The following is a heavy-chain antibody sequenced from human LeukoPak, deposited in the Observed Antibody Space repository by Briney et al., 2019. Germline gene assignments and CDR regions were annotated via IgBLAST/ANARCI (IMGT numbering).Heavy chain of an antibody. CDR3: ARDMGIETGYYVDY. CDR1: GFTVSSNY. J-gene: IGHJ4*02. CDR2: IYSGGRT. D-gene: IGHD3-9*01. Sequence: GGSLRLSCAASGFTVSSNYMHWVRQAPGKGLEWVSVIYSGGRTYYAESVKGRFTISRDSSTNTLFLQMNSLRAEDTAVYYCARDMGIETGYYVDYWGQGTLVTVSS. V-gene: IGHV3-66*01.